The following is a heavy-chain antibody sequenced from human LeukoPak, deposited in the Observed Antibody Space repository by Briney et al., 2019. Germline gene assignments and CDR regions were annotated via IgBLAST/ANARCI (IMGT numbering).Heavy chain of an antibody. Sequence: GGSLRLSCAASAFTFGDAWMSCVRQAPGRGLEWVGRIQRKVDGGPTYFAAPVKGRFTISRDDSKNTLYLQMNSLKTEDTAVYSCSTAFAATGAAGYFDYWGQGALVTVSS. CDR2: IQRKVDGGPT. V-gene: IGHV3-15*01. CDR3: STAFAATGAAGYFDY. D-gene: IGHD2/OR15-2a*01. J-gene: IGHJ4*02. CDR1: AFTFGDAW.